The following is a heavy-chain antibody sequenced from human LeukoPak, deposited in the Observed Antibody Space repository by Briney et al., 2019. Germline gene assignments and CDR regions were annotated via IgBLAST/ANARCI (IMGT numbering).Heavy chain of an antibody. CDR2: ISSSSSYI. CDR3: ARDGSIAAARNAFDI. D-gene: IGHD6-13*01. V-gene: IGHV3-21*01. Sequence: PGGSLRLSCAGSGFTFSSYSMNWVRQAPGKGLEWVSSISSSSSYIYYADSVKGRFTISRDNAKNSLHLQMNSLRAEDTAVYYCARDGSIAAARNAFDIWGQGTMVTVSS. J-gene: IGHJ3*02. CDR1: GFTFSSYS.